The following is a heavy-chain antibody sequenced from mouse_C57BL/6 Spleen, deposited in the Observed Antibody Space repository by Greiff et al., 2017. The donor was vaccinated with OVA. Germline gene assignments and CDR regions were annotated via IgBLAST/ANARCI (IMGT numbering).Heavy chain of an antibody. Sequence: EVKVVESGGDLVKPGGSLKLSCAASGFTFSSYGMSWVRQTPDKRLEWVATISSGGSYTYYPDSVQGRFTISRDNAKNTLYLQMSSRKSEDTAMYYCARHDGNYAYWGQGTLVTVSA. CDR2: ISSGGSYT. J-gene: IGHJ3*01. V-gene: IGHV5-6*01. D-gene: IGHD2-1*01. CDR3: ARHDGNYAY. CDR1: GFTFSSYG.